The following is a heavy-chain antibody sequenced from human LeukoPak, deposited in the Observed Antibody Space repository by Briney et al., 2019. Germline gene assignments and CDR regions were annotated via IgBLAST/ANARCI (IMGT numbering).Heavy chain of an antibody. V-gene: IGHV4-31*09. J-gene: IGHJ4*02. Sequence: SQTLSLTCTVSGVSISTPGYYWNWIRQHPGKGLEWIGYIYYSGSTYYNPSLKSRVTISIDKTKNQFSLKLSSVSAADTAVYYCTLYDSSGYYPELWGQGTLVTVSS. D-gene: IGHD3-22*01. CDR2: IYYSGST. CDR1: GVSISTPGYY. CDR3: TLYDSSGYYPEL.